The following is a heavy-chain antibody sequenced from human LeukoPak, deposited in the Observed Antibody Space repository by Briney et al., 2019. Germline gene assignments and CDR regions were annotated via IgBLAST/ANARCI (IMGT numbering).Heavy chain of an antibody. J-gene: IGHJ4*02. D-gene: IGHD6-19*01. CDR1: GFTFNSYA. CDR3: AKAGIGVVGYFDY. Sequence: GSLRLSCAASGFTFNSYAMSWVRQAPGKGLEWVSAIRGSGGGTYYADSVKGRFTISRDNSKNTLYLQMNSLRDEDTALYYCAKAGIGVVGYFDYWGQGTQVADSS. V-gene: IGHV3-23*01. CDR2: IRGSGGGT.